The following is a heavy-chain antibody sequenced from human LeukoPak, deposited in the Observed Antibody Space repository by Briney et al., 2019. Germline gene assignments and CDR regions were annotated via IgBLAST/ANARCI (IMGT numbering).Heavy chain of an antibody. CDR3: ARLPRVGAAHDY. V-gene: IGHV1-46*01. J-gene: IGHJ4*02. CDR1: GYTFTSYY. D-gene: IGHD1-26*01. CDR2: INPSGGST. Sequence: ASVKVSCKASGYTFTSYYMHWVRQAPGQGLEWMGIINPSGGSTSYALKFQGRVTMTRDTSTSTVYMELSSLRSEDTAVYYCARLPRVGAAHDYWGQGTLVTVSS.